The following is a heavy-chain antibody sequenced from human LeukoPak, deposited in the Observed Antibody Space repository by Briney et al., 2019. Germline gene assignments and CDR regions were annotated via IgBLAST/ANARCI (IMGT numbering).Heavy chain of an antibody. D-gene: IGHD2-21*01. CDR1: GFTFSSHS. V-gene: IGHV3-48*01. CDR3: ARDQRPYCGGECYCAIDL. J-gene: IGHJ3*01. Sequence: GGSLRLSCEASGFTFSSHSMTWVRQAPGRTLEWISYIGHTGSPAHYADSVRGRFTISRDNAKNSLYLQMNSLTVEDTAVYYCARDQRPYCGGECYCAIDLWGRGTLVTVSS. CDR2: IGHTGSPA.